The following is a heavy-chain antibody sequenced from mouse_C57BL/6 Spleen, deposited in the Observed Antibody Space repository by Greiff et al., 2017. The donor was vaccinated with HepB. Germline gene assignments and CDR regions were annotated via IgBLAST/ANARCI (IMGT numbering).Heavy chain of an antibody. V-gene: IGHV1-80*01. J-gene: IGHJ1*03. Sequence: VQLQQSGAELVKPGASVKISCKASGYAFSSYWMNWVKQRPGKGLEWIGQIYPGDGDTNYNGKFKGKATLTADKSSSTAYMQLSSLTSEDSAVYFCARGDYGSSYWYFDVWGTGTTGTVAS. CDR3: ARGDYGSSYWYFDV. CDR2: IYPGDGDT. CDR1: GYAFSSYW. D-gene: IGHD1-1*01.